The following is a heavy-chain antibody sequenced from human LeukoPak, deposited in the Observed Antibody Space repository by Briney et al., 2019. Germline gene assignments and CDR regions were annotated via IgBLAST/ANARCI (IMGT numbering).Heavy chain of an antibody. CDR3: ARADEYGYFDY. CDR1: GYTFTGYY. V-gene: IGHV1-2*02. Sequence: ASVKVSCKASGYTFTGYYMHWVRQAPGLGLEWMGWINPNSGGTNYAQKFQGRVTMTRDTSISTACMELSRLRSDDTAVYYCARADEYGYFDYWGQGTLVTVSS. J-gene: IGHJ4*02. CDR2: INPNSGGT. D-gene: IGHD4/OR15-4a*01.